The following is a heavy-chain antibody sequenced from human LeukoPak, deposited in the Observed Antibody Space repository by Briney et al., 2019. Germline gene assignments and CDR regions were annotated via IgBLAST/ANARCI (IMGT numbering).Heavy chain of an antibody. CDR2: ISYDGRNK. CDR3: ARDDGAQSAVDY. V-gene: IGHV3-30*03. Sequence: PGGSLRLSCAASGFTFSRNTMHWVRQAPGKGLEWVAVISYDGRNKYYADSVKGRFTISRDNSKNTLYLQMNSLSAEDTAVYYCARDDGAQSAVDYWGPGTLVTVSS. J-gene: IGHJ4*02. CDR1: GFTFSRNT.